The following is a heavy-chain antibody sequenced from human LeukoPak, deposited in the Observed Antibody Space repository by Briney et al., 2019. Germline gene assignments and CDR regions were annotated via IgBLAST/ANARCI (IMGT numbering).Heavy chain of an antibody. V-gene: IGHV4-39*01. CDR3: AGTLPLGTEAFDY. CDR1: GGSISSNSYY. D-gene: IGHD7-27*01. CDR2: IYYSGST. Sequence: SETLSLTCTVSGGSISSNSYYWGWIRQPPGKGLEWIGSIYYSGSTYYNPSLKSRVTISVDTSKNQFSLKLSSVTAADTAVYYCAGTLPLGTEAFDYWGQGTLVTVSS. J-gene: IGHJ4*02.